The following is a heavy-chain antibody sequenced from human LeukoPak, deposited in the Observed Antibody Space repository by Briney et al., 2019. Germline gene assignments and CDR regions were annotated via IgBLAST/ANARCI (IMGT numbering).Heavy chain of an antibody. V-gene: IGHV4-34*01. Sequence: PSETLSLTCTVYSGSFSGYYWSWIRLPPGKGLEWIGEIKDGRITNYNPSLRSRVTISKDTSNNQLSLKLYSATAADTAVYYCVRGFSGVVGDHWGQGSLGTVSS. CDR3: VRGFSGVVGDH. CDR2: IKDGRIT. J-gene: IGHJ4*02. D-gene: IGHD3-10*01. CDR1: SGSFSGYY.